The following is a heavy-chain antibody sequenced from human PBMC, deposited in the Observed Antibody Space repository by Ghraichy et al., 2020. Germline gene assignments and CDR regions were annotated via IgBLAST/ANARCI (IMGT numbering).Heavy chain of an antibody. CDR1: GGSFSGYY. CDR2: INHSGST. CDR3: ARGGTIFGVVIYYGMDV. V-gene: IGHV4-34*01. J-gene: IGHJ6*02. Sequence: SETLSLTCAVYGGSFSGYYWSWIRQPPGKGLEWIGEINHSGSTNYNPSLKSRVTISVDTSKNQFSLKLSSVTAADTAVYYCARGGTIFGVVIYYGMDVWGQGTLVTVSS. D-gene: IGHD3-3*01.